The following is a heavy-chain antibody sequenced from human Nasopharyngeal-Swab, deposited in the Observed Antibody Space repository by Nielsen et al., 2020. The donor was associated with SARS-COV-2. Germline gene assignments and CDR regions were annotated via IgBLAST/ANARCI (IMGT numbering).Heavy chain of an antibody. V-gene: IGHV3-53*01. D-gene: IGHD4-11*01. CDR2: IYSSGSI. Sequence: GESLKISCAVSGFPLKNYNMTWVRQAPGKGLEWVSIIYSSGSIYHADSVKGRFIISRDTSKNTLSLRMNSLRVEDTAVYYCASAVTGPLYWGQGTLVTVSS. CDR1: GFPLKNYN. J-gene: IGHJ1*01. CDR3: ASAVTGPLY.